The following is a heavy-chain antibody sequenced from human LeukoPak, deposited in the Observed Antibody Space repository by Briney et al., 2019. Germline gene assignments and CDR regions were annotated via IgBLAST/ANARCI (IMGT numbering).Heavy chain of an antibody. CDR1: GGTFSSYA. CDR3: AREFGMIVGHDAFDI. D-gene: IGHD3-22*01. Sequence: ASVKVFCKASGGTFSSYAISWVRQAPGQGLEWMGGIIPIFGTANYAQKSQGRVTITADESTSTAYMELSSLRSEDTAVYYCAREFGMIVGHDAFDIWGQGTMVTVSS. V-gene: IGHV1-69*13. CDR2: IIPIFGTA. J-gene: IGHJ3*02.